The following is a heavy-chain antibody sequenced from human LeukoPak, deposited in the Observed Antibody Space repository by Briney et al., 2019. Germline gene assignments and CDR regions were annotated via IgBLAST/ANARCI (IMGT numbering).Heavy chain of an antibody. J-gene: IGHJ4*02. CDR3: ARDPRHFNDIPEGYFDY. CDR1: GFTFSSYS. CDR2: ISSSSIYI. V-gene: IGHV3-21*01. D-gene: IGHD3-9*01. Sequence: GGSLRLSCAASGFTFSSYSMNWVRQAPGKGLEWVSYISSSSIYIYYADSMKGRFTISRDNAKNSLYLQMNSLRAEDTAVYYCARDPRHFNDIPEGYFDYWGQGTLVTVSS.